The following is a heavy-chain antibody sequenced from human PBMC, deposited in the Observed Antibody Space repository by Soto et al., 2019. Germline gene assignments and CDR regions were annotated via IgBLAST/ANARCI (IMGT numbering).Heavy chain of an antibody. J-gene: IGHJ6*03. CDR2: T. V-gene: IGHV4-39*01. Sequence: QLQLQESGPGLVKSSETLSLTCTVSGASISSSNYYWGWIRQPPGRGLEWIGSTDYNPSLKSRVTISVDTSKTQFSLKLSSVTAADTAVYYCARHVLSLDYYYMDVWGTGTTVTVSS. D-gene: IGHD2-8*02. CDR1: GASISSSNYY. CDR3: ARHVLSLDYYYMDV.